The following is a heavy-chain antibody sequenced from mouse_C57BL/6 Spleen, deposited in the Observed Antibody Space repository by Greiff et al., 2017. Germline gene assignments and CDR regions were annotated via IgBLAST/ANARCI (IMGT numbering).Heavy chain of an antibody. V-gene: IGHV1-53*01. D-gene: IGHD2-4*01. CDR1: GYTFTSYW. J-gene: IGHJ4*01. Sequence: QVQLQQPGTELVKPGASVKLSCKASGYTFTSYWMPWVKQRPGQGLEWIGNINPSNGGTNYNEKFKSKATLTVDKSSSTAYMQLSSLTSEDSAVYYCARSEAYYDYDRTMDYWGQGTSGTVSS. CDR2: INPSNGGT. CDR3: ARSEAYYDYDRTMDY.